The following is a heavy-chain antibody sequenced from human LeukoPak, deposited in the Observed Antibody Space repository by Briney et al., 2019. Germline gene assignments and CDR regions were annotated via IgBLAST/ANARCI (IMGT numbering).Heavy chain of an antibody. V-gene: IGHV3-23*01. CDR1: GFTFSSHG. D-gene: IGHD3-3*01. Sequence: PGGSLRLSCAASGFTFSSHGMNWVRQAPGKGLEWVSGSSSIGGRTYYADSVKGRFTVTRDNSRNTLHLQMNSLRVEDTGVYYCAMHHAWGRLYHWGQGTLVTVSS. CDR3: AMHHAWGRLYH. CDR2: SSSIGGRT. J-gene: IGHJ1*01.